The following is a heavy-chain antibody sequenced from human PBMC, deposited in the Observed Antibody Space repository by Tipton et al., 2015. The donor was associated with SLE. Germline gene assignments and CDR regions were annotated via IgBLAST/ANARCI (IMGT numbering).Heavy chain of an antibody. D-gene: IGHD2-21*01. J-gene: IGHJ4*02. Sequence: TLSLTCTVSGGSISSGSYYWSWIRQPAGKGLEWIGHIYTSGSTNYNPSLKSRVTISVDTSKNQFSLKLSSVTAADTAVYYCARDPLPNCGGRYWGQGTLVTVSS. CDR2: IYTSGST. V-gene: IGHV4-61*09. CDR1: GGSISSGSYY. CDR3: ARDPLPNCGGRY.